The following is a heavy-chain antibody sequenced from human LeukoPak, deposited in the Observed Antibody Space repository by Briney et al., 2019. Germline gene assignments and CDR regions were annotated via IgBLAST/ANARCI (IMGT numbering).Heavy chain of an antibody. V-gene: IGHV4-59*01. Sequence: SETLSLTCTDSGGSISSYYWSWIRQPPGKGLEWIGYIYYSGSTNYNPSLKSRVTISVDTSKNQFSLKLSSVTAADTAVYYCARDYPGTMTGNYYYYYYMDVWGKGATVTVSS. CDR1: GGSISSYY. CDR2: IYYSGST. J-gene: IGHJ6*03. CDR3: ARDYPGTMTGNYYYYYYMDV. D-gene: IGHD3-22*01.